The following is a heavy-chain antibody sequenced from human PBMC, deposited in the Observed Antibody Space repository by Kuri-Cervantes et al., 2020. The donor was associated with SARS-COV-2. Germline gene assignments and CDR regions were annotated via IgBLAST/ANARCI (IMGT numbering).Heavy chain of an antibody. CDR1: GFTFSSYA. D-gene: IGHD3-10*01. CDR2: ISYDGSNK. CDR3: ARSLLWFGDLVDY. V-gene: IGHV3-30-3*01. J-gene: IGHJ4*02. Sequence: GESLKISCAASGFTFSSYAMSWVRQAPGKGLEWVAVISYDGSNKYYADSVKGRFTISRDNSKNTLYLQMNSLRAEDTAVYYCARSLLWFGDLVDYWGQGTLVTVSS.